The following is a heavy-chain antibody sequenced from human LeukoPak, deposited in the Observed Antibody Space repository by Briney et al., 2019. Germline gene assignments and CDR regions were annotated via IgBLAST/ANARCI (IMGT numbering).Heavy chain of an antibody. J-gene: IGHJ5*02. CDR2: INHSGST. CDR3: ARGRYSYGDNWFDP. CDR1: GGSFSGYY. Sequence: SETLSLTCVVYGGSFSGYYWSWIRQPPGKGLEWIGEINHSGSTNYNPSLKSRVTISVDTSKNQFSLKLSSVTAADTAVYYCARGRYSYGDNWFDPWGQGTLVTVSS. D-gene: IGHD5-18*01. V-gene: IGHV4-34*01.